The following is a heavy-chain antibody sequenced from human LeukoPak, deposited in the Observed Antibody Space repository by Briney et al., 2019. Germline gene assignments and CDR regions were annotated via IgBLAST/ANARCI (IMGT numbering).Heavy chain of an antibody. Sequence: GGSLSLSCAASGFTSSNYWMTWVRQAPGKGLEWVANIKQDGSEKNYVDSVKGRFTISRDNAKNSLYLQMNSLRAEDTAVYYCARGNWEPSDYWGQGILVTVSS. CDR1: GFTSSNYW. CDR2: IKQDGSEK. CDR3: ARGNWEPSDY. V-gene: IGHV3-7*04. J-gene: IGHJ4*02. D-gene: IGHD7-27*01.